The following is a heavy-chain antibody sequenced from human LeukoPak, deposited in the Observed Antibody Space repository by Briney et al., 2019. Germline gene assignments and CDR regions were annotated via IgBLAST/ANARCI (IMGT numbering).Heavy chain of an antibody. V-gene: IGHV4-34*01. Sequence: SETLSLTCAVYCGSFSDYYWSGIRQPPGKGLEWIGEINPSGSTNCSPSLKSRVTISVDTSKNQFSLKLSSVAAADTAVYFCARVGYSYVINDWSRTGLGAYPTKYYYHMDVWDKGTTVTVSS. D-gene: IGHD5-18*01. CDR3: ARVGYSYVINDWSRTGLGAYPTKYYYHMDV. CDR2: INPSGST. CDR1: CGSFSDYY. J-gene: IGHJ6*03.